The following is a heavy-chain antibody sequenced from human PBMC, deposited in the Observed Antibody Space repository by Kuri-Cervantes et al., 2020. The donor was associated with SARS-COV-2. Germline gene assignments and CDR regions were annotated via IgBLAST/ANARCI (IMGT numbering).Heavy chain of an antibody. CDR1: GFTFNNYA. D-gene: IGHD2-21*02. CDR2: TSYDGTSK. J-gene: IGHJ4*02. CDR3: ARGRVGDEDF. V-gene: IGHV3-30-3*01. Sequence: GGSLRLSCAASGFTFNNYAMHWVRQTPGEGLEWVAITSYDGTSKYYADSVKGRFTISRDNSKNTLYLQMNNLRGDDTAVYFCARGRVGDEDFWGQGTLVTVSS.